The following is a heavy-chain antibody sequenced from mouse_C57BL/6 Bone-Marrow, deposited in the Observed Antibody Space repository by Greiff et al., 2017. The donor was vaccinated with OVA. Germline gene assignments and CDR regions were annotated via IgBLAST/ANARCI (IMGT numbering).Heavy chain of an antibody. CDR1: GFNITDDY. Sequence: EVMLVESGAELVRPGASVKLSCTASGFNITDDYMHWVKQRPEQGLEWIGWIDPENGDTEYASKFQGKATITADTSSNTAYLQLSSLTSEDTAVYYCTFYYYGSSPLSFDYWGQGTTLTVSS. D-gene: IGHD1-1*01. J-gene: IGHJ2*01. CDR2: IDPENGDT. V-gene: IGHV14-4*01. CDR3: TFYYYGSSPLSFDY.